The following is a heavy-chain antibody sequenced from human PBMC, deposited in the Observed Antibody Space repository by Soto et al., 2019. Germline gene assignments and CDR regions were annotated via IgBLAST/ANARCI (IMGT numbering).Heavy chain of an antibody. CDR3: ASDGGYLSYYYGMDV. J-gene: IGHJ6*02. CDR2: IYYSGST. V-gene: IGHV4-39*01. CDR1: DGSSISSRYY. Sequence: SQMLSVTCSVADGSSISSRYYRVWISKPPGKGLEWIGSIYYSGSTYYNPSLKSRVTISVDTSKNQFSLKLSSVTAADTAVYYCASDGGYLSYYYGMDVWGPGTPVTAS. D-gene: IGHD2-15*01.